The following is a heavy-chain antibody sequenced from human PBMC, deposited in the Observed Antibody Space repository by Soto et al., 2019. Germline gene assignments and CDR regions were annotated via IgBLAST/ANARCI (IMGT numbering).Heavy chain of an antibody. V-gene: IGHV1-18*04. Sequence: QIQLVQSGVEVKKPGASVRVSCKASGYTFASYGITWVRQAPGQGLEWIGWISVYNGNTDYAQKLQGRVTMTTDTATRTAYLELRSLRSGDTAMYYCARGGAYDHRAFYFAYWGQGTLVTVSS. CDR2: ISVYNGNT. J-gene: IGHJ4*02. CDR1: GYTFASYG. D-gene: IGHD5-12*01. CDR3: ARGGAYDHRAFYFAY.